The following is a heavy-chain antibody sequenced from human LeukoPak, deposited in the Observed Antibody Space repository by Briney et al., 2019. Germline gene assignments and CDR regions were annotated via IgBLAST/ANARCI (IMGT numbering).Heavy chain of an antibody. CDR3: ARDDGSYSGTDYMDV. V-gene: IGHV1-2*02. CDR2: INPNSGGT. D-gene: IGHD1-26*01. CDR1: GYTFTGYY. J-gene: IGHJ6*03. Sequence: GASVKVSCKASGYTFTGYYMHWVRQAPGQGLEWMGWINPNSGGTNYAQKFQGRVTMTRDTSISTAYMELSRLRPDDTAVYYCARDDGSYSGTDYMDVWGKGTTVTISS.